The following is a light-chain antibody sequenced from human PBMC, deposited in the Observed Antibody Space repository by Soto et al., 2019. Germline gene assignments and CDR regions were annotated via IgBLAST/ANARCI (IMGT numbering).Light chain of an antibody. J-gene: IGKJ1*01. V-gene: IGKV1-39*01. Sequence: IQMTQSPSSLSASVGDRVAITCRASQTINSYLNWYQQKPGKAPKLLIYAASSLQSGVPSRFSGSGSGTDFTLTISSLQPEDFATYYCQQSYRTSRTFGQGTKVDIK. CDR1: QTINSY. CDR2: AAS. CDR3: QQSYRTSRT.